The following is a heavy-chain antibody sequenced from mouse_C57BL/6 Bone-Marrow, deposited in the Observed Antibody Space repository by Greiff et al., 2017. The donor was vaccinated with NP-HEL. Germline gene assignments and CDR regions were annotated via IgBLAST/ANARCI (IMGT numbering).Heavy chain of an antibody. D-gene: IGHD1-1*01. V-gene: IGHV1-22*01. J-gene: IGHJ1*03. CDR2: INPNNGGT. Sequence: VHVKQSGPELVKPGASVKMSCKASGYTFTDYNMHWVKQSHGKSLEWIGYINPNNGGTSYNQKFKGKATLTVNKSSSTAYMELRSLTSEDSAVYYCAREEDYYGSSYCYWYFDVWGTGTTVTVSS. CDR3: AREEDYYGSSYCYWYFDV. CDR1: GYTFTDYN.